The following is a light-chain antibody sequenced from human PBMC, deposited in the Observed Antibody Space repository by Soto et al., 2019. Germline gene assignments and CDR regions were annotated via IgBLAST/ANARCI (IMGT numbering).Light chain of an antibody. V-gene: IGLV2-11*01. Sequence: QSALTQPRSVSGSPGQSVTISCTGTSSDVGGYNYVSWYQQHPGKAPKLMIYDVSKRPSGVPDRFSGSKSGNTASLTISGLQADDEADYYFCSYAGSYTLVFGGGTQLTVL. CDR2: DVS. CDR1: SSDVGGYNY. J-gene: IGLJ2*01. CDR3: CSYAGSYTLV.